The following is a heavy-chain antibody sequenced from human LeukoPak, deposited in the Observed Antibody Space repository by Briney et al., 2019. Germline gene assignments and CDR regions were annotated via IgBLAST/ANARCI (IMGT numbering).Heavy chain of an antibody. CDR3: ARGHVTVPPDYYYMDV. CDR2: INPNSGGT. D-gene: IGHD2/OR15-2a*01. J-gene: IGHJ6*03. V-gene: IGHV1-2*02. CDR1: GYTFTGYY. Sequence: GASVKVSCKASGYTFTGYYMHWVRQAPGQGLEWMGWINPNSGGTNYAQKFQGRVNMTRDTSISTAYMELSRLRSDDTAVYYCARGHVTVPPDYYYMDVWGKGTTVTVSS.